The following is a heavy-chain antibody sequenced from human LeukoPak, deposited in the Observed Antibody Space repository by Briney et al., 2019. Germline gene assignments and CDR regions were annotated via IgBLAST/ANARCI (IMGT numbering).Heavy chain of an antibody. CDR1: GFTFSSYS. CDR3: ARNSGGQWLGDFDY. Sequence: GGSLRLSCAASGFTFSSYSMNWVRQAPGKGLEWVSYISSSSSTIYYADSVKGRFTISRDNAKNPLYLQMNSLRAEDTAVYYCARNSGGQWLGDFDYWGQGTLVTVSS. V-gene: IGHV3-48*01. J-gene: IGHJ4*02. D-gene: IGHD6-19*01. CDR2: ISSSSSTI.